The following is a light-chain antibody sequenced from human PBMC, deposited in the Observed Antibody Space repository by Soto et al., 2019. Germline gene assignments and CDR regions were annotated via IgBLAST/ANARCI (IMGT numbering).Light chain of an antibody. J-gene: IGKJ1*01. Sequence: EIVLTQSPGTLSLSPGERATLSCRARQSVSSSYLAWYQQKPGQAPRLLIYGASSRATDIPARFSGSGSGTDFTLTISRLESEDFAVYSCQQYAAAPLTFGQGTKVDIK. V-gene: IGKV3-20*01. CDR3: QQYAAAPLT. CDR2: GAS. CDR1: QSVSSSY.